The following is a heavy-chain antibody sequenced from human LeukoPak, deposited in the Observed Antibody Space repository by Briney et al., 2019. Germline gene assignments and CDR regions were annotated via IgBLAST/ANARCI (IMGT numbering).Heavy chain of an antibody. Sequence: SETLSLTCAVYGGSFSGYYWSWIRQPPGKGLEWIGEINHSGSTNYNPSLKSRVTISVDTSKNQFSLKLSSVTAADTAVYYCASRNHSTFDYWGQGTLVTVSS. V-gene: IGHV4-34*01. CDR1: GGSFSGYY. CDR3: ASRNHSTFDY. J-gene: IGHJ4*02. CDR2: INHSGST. D-gene: IGHD4-4*01.